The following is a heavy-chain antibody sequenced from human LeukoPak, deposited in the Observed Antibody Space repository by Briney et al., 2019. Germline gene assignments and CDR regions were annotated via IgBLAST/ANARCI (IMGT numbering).Heavy chain of an antibody. V-gene: IGHV5-51*01. D-gene: IGHD7-27*01. CDR2: VYPGDSDT. Sequence: GESLKISCQISGYSFTNYWIGWVRQMPGEGLEWMGIVYPGDSDTRYSPSFQGLVTISADKSITTAYLQWSSLKASDTAIYYCARDLGLNNAFDIWGQGTMVTVSS. CDR3: ARDLGLNNAFDI. J-gene: IGHJ3*02. CDR1: GYSFTNYW.